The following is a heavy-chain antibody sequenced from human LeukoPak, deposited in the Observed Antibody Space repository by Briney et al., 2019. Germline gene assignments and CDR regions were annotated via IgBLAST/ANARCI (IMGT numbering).Heavy chain of an antibody. Sequence: GGSLRLSCAASGFNFSSNAMSWVRQAPGKGLEWVSVISSSAANTYYADPVKGRFTMSRDNSKKTLYLQMNSLRAEDTAVYYCAKGYSYGDPFDYWGQGTLVTVSS. CDR1: GFNFSSNA. V-gene: IGHV3-23*01. CDR2: ISSSAANT. D-gene: IGHD5-18*01. J-gene: IGHJ4*02. CDR3: AKGYSYGDPFDY.